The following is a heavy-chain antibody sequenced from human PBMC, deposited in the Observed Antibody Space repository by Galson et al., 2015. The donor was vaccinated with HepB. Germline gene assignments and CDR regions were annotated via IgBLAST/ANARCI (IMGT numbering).Heavy chain of an antibody. CDR2: IIPIFAVG. Sequence: SVKVSCKASGATFNSYNFGWVRQAPGQGLEWMGGIIPIFAVGTYAQKFQGRLTITANKAVTTVYLELSGLTSDDTAMYYCASVGDCSGGNCDEGRWGQGTLVTVSS. V-gene: IGHV1-69*10. CDR3: ASVGDCSGGNCDEGR. J-gene: IGHJ4*02. CDR1: GATFNSYN. D-gene: IGHD2-15*01.